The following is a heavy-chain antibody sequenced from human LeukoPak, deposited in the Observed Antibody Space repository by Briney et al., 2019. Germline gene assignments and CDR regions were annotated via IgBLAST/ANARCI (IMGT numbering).Heavy chain of an antibody. CDR1: GGSISSHY. V-gene: IGHV4-59*11. D-gene: IGHD6-13*01. CDR3: ASLYSSTWQRVDY. Sequence: SETLSLTCTVSGGSISSHYWSWIRQSPGKGLEWIGYIYYSGSTNYNPSLKSRVTISVDPSKNLFSLRLSSVTAAGTAVYYCASLYSSTWQRVDYWGHGTLVTVSS. J-gene: IGHJ4*01. CDR2: IYYSGST.